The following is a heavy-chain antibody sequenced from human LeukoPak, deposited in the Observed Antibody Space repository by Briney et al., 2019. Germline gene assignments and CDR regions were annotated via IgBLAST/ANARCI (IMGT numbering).Heavy chain of an antibody. V-gene: IGHV3-20*04. CDR2: RNGGST. CDR3: ARDVGSQARGVYGE. D-gene: IGHD3-10*01. J-gene: IGHJ4*03. Sequence: GGSLRLSCAASGFTFDDYGMSWVRQAPGKGLEWVSGRNGGSTGYADSVKGRFTMSRDNAKNAVYLQMNSLRVEDTALYYCARDVGSQARGVYGEWGQGTPVIVSS. CDR1: GFTFDDYG.